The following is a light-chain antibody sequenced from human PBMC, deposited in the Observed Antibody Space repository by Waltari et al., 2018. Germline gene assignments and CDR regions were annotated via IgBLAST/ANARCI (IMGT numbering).Light chain of an antibody. V-gene: IGLV2-23*01. CDR2: ENH. Sequence: QSALTQPASVSGSPGQSITISCAGTSRDIGSFDLVSWYQHYPGQAPTIIVYENHKRPSGISARFAGSKSGNTASLTISGLQADDEADYFCCSYGGSSQWVFGGGTKLTV. J-gene: IGLJ3*02. CDR3: CSYGGSSQWV. CDR1: SRDIGSFDL.